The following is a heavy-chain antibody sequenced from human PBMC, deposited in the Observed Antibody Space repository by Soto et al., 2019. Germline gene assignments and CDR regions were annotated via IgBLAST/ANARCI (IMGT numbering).Heavy chain of an antibody. Sequence: SVKVSCKASGGTFSSYAISWVRQAPGQGLEWMGGIIPIFGTANYAQKFQGRVTITADESTSTAYVELSSLRSEDTAVYYCAGPPELTRIYYYYGMDVWGQGTTVTVSS. J-gene: IGHJ6*02. CDR2: IIPIFGTA. V-gene: IGHV1-69*13. D-gene: IGHD1-7*01. CDR1: GGTFSSYA. CDR3: AGPPELTRIYYYYGMDV.